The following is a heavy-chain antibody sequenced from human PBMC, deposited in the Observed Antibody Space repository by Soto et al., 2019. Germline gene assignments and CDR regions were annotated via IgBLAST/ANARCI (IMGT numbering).Heavy chain of an antibody. CDR3: ARAIGPMLFDV. J-gene: IGHJ3*01. D-gene: IGHD2-8*01. V-gene: IGHV6-1*01. CDR2: TYYRSKWYN. Sequence: SQTLSLTCAISGDSVSSHSPAWNWIRQSPSRGLEWLGRTYYRSKWYNDYAVVVKSRLTITPDTSKNQFSLQLNSVTPEDTAVYYCARAIGPMLFDVWGQGTMVTVSS. CDR1: GDSVSSHSPA.